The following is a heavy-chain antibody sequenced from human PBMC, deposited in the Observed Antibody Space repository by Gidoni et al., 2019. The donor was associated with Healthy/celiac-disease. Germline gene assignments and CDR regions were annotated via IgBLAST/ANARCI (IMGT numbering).Heavy chain of an antibody. D-gene: IGHD5-12*01. J-gene: IGHJ4*02. CDR1: GVTFSSYA. CDR3: AREIRSYSGYELQPFDY. CDR2: IIPIFGTA. V-gene: IGHV1-69*01. Sequence: QVQLVQSGAEVKKPGSSVTVSCKASGVTFSSYAISWVRQAPGQGLEWMGGIIPIFGTANYAQKFQGRVTITADESTSTAYMELSSLRSEDTAVYYCAREIRSYSGYELQPFDYWGQGTLVTVSS.